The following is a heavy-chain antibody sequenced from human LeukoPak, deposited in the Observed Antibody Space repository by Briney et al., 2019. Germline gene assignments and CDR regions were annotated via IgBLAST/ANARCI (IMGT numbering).Heavy chain of an antibody. Sequence: ASETLSLTCAVYGGSFSGYYWSWIRQPPGKGLEWIGEINHSGSTNYNPSPKSRVTISVDTSKNLSSLKMSSVTAADTVVYYCARARLVRDSFDYWGQGTLVTVSS. D-gene: IGHD6-6*01. J-gene: IGHJ4*02. CDR3: ARARLVRDSFDY. CDR1: GGSFSGYY. V-gene: IGHV4-34*01. CDR2: INHSGST.